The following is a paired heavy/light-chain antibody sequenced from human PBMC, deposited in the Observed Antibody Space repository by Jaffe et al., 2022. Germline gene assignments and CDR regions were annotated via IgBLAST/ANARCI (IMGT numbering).Heavy chain of an antibody. V-gene: IGHV3-48*03. CDR1: GFTFSIYK. Sequence: EVQLVESGGGLVQPGGSLRLSCAASGFTFSIYKMNWVRQAPGKGLEWVSYISSGGTGIYYADSVKGRFTISRDNAKNSLFLQMNSLRDEDTAVYYCARFAGDYYYFDYWGQGTLVTVSS. CDR3: ARFAGDYYYFDY. CDR2: ISSGGTGI. J-gene: IGHJ4*02. D-gene: IGHD4-17*01.
Light chain of an antibody. CDR3: QQYNNWPYT. V-gene: IGKV3-15*01. CDR1: QSVSSS. J-gene: IGKJ2*01. CDR2: GAS. Sequence: EIVMTQSPATLSVSPGERATLSCRASQSVSSSLAWYQQKPGQAPRLLIYGASTRATGIPARFSGSGSGTEFTLTISSLQSEDFAVYYCQQYNNWPYTFGQGTKLEIK.